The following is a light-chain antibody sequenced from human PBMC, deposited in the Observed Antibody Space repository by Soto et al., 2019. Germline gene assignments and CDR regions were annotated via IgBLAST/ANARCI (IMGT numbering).Light chain of an antibody. V-gene: IGKV1-5*01. CDR2: DAS. CDR1: QSLTTR. J-gene: IGKJ3*01. Sequence: DIPMTQSPSSLSASIGDRVSITCRASQSLTTRLAWYQHEPGKAPKLLIYDASTLQDGVPSRFSGSGSGTEFTLTINSLQPDDYATYYCQHSTDYWGTFGPGTRVDIK. CDR3: QHSTDYWGT.